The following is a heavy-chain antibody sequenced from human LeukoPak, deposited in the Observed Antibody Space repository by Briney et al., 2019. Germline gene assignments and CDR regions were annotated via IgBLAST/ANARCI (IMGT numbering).Heavy chain of an antibody. CDR2: IYYSGGT. D-gene: IGHD1-26*01. V-gene: IGHV4-59*01. J-gene: IGHJ4*02. CDR3: ARVGAVLDGGY. CDR1: GGSISSDY. Sequence: SETLSLTCTVYGGSISSDYWSWIRQPPGKGLDWIGYIYYSGGTNYNPSLKSRVTISVDTSKKQFSLKLSSVTAADTAVYYCARVGAVLDGGYWGQGILVTVSS.